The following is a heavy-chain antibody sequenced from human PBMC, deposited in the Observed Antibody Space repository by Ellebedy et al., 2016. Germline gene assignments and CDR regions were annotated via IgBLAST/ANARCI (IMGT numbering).Heavy chain of an antibody. D-gene: IGHD2-8*02. CDR2: IKSEWSDT. Sequence: GESLKISCAASGITFSSYWMHWVRQAPGTGLVWVSRIKSEWSDTDYAESVRGRLTISRDNSKNTLYLQMGSLRDEDRAVYHCARGDTPTGYNGLDVWGPGTTVTVSS. J-gene: IGHJ6*02. CDR1: GITFSSYW. V-gene: IGHV3-74*01. CDR3: ARGDTPTGYNGLDV.